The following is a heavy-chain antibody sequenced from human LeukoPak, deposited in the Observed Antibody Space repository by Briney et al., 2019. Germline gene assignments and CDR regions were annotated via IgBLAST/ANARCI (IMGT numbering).Heavy chain of an antibody. D-gene: IGHD4-17*01. V-gene: IGHV1-2*02. J-gene: IGHJ4*02. Sequence: GASVKVSCKASGYTFTGYYMHWVRQAPGQGLEWMGWINPNSGGTNYAQKFQGRVTMTRDTSISTAYMGLSRLRSDDTAVYYCARESTDYGSDDYFDYWGQGTLVTVSS. CDR2: INPNSGGT. CDR3: ARESTDYGSDDYFDY. CDR1: GYTFTGYY.